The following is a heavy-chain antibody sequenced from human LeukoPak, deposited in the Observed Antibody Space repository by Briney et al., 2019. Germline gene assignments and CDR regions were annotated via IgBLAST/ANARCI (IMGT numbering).Heavy chain of an antibody. D-gene: IGHD3-22*01. CDR2: IKQDGSVK. Sequence: GGSLRLSCAASGFTFSSSWTSWVRQAPGKGLEWVASIKQDGSVKYYVDSVKGRFTISRDNAQNSLSLQMNSLRAEDSAVYYCAKAITTVDQWGQGTLVTVSS. CDR1: GFTFSSSW. CDR3: AKAITTVDQ. J-gene: IGHJ4*02. V-gene: IGHV3-7*01.